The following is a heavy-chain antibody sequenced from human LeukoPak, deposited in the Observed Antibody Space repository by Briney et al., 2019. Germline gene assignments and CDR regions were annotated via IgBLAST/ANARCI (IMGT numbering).Heavy chain of an antibody. J-gene: IGHJ4*02. D-gene: IGHD1-26*01. CDR3: AKGARGSYLDPRGAFDY. Sequence: GGSLRLSCTASGFTFDDYTMHWVRQAPGKGLEWVSLVSWDGIKTYYADSVKGRVTISRDNSKNSLYPQMNSLRTEDNALYYCAKGARGSYLDPRGAFDYWGQGTLVTVSS. CDR2: VSWDGIKT. CDR1: GFTFDDYT. V-gene: IGHV3-43*01.